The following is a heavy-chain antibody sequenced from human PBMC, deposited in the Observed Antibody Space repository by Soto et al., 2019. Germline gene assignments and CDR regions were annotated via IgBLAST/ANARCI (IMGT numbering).Heavy chain of an antibody. D-gene: IGHD1-26*01. J-gene: IGHJ4*02. V-gene: IGHV4-4*02. CDR1: GGSISNSNW. CDR2: IFHSGST. Sequence: QVQLQESGPGLVKPSGTLSLTCAVFGGSISNSNWWTWVRQPPGKGLDWIGEIFHSGSTNYNSSLRCRVTISVDKANTQFSLKLSSVTAADTTVYYCAHRPIVGAAIWGQGTLVTVSS. CDR3: AHRPIVGAAI.